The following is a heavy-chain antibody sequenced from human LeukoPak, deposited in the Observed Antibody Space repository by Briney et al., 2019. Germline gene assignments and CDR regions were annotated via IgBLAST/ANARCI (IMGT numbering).Heavy chain of an antibody. CDR1: GGSISTYY. J-gene: IGHJ3*02. V-gene: IGHV4-59*01. CDR3: VRLQPNTGEWAFDI. D-gene: IGHD1-1*01. CDR2: ISNGGSA. Sequence: SETLSLTCTVSGGSISTYYWSWIRQPPGEGLEWIGYISNGGSAKYNPSLKSRVTISVDTSKNQLSLKLRSVTAADTAVYHCVRLQPNTGEWAFDIWGQGTMVSVSS.